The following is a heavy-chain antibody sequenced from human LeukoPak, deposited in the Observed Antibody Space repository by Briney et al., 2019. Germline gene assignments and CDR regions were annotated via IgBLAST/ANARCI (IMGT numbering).Heavy chain of an antibody. V-gene: IGHV5-51*01. D-gene: IGHD3-22*01. J-gene: IGHJ4*02. Sequence: GESLKISCKGSGYSFTSYWIGWVRQMPGKGLGWMGIIYPGDSDTRYSPSFQGQVTISADKSISTAYLQWSSLKASDTAMYYCARLPDYYDSSGYPIIGDYWGQGTLVTVSS. CDR1: GYSFTSYW. CDR2: IYPGDSDT. CDR3: ARLPDYYDSSGYPIIGDY.